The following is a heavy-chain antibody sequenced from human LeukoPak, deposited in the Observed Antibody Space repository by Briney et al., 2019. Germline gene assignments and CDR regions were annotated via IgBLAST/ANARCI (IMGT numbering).Heavy chain of an antibody. CDR1: GGSISSGDNY. CDR2: IYYCGST. Sequence: PSETLSLTCTVSGGSISSGDNYWSWIRQPPGKGLEWIGYIYYCGSTYYNPSLKSRVTISVDTSKNQFSLNLSSVTAADTAVYYCARIVPTAIYFDYWGQGTLVTVSS. CDR3: ARIVPTAIYFDY. V-gene: IGHV4-30-4*01. D-gene: IGHD2-2*02. J-gene: IGHJ4*02.